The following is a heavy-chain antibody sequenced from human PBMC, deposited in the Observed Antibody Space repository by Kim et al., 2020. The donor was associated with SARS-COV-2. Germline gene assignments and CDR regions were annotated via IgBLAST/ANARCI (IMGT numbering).Heavy chain of an antibody. D-gene: IGHD2-21*01. CDR2: IGEDGTEK. Sequence: GGSLRLSCVVSGVTFSHFWMGWVRQAPGKGLEWLATIGEDGTEKYYVESVKGRFTISRDNAEKSLFLQMNSLRAEDTAVYYCVPATRGVFQPAGFAFWGQEALISVSS. V-gene: IGHV3-7*01. J-gene: IGHJ4*02. CDR3: VPATRGVFQPAGFAF. CDR1: GVTFSHFW.